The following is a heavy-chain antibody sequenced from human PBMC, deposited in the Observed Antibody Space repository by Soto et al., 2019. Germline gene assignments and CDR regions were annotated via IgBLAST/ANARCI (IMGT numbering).Heavy chain of an antibody. D-gene: IGHD6-13*01. CDR1: GYSFTSYW. J-gene: IGHJ6*02. CDR3: ARTAAAGKYYYGVDV. CDR2: IYPSDSDT. V-gene: IGHV5-51*01. Sequence: GESLKISCKGSGYSFTSYWIGWVRQMPGKGLEWMGIIYPSDSDTRYSPSFQDQVTISADKSISTAYLQWSSLKASDTAMYYCARTAAAGKYYYGVDVWGQGTTVTVSS.